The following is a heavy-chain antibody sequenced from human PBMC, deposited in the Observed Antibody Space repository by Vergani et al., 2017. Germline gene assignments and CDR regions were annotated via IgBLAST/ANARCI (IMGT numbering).Heavy chain of an antibody. V-gene: IGHV4-61*02. CDR2: IYTSGST. Sequence: QVQLQESGPGLVKPSQTLSLTCTVSGGSISSGSYYWSWIRQPAGKGLEWIGRIYTSGSTNYNPSLKSRVTISVDTSKNQFSLKLSSVTAADTAVYYCARDNRVRAFDYWGQGTLVTVSS. J-gene: IGHJ4*02. D-gene: IGHD3-10*01. CDR1: GGSISSGSYY. CDR3: ARDNRVRAFDY.